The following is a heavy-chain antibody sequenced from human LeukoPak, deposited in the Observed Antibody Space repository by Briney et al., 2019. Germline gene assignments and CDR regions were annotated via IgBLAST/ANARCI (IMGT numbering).Heavy chain of an antibody. CDR2: ISSSNYI. CDR3: ARDQRYSSGQDY. J-gene: IGHJ4*02. CDR1: GFTFSSYS. D-gene: IGHD3-10*01. Sequence: GESLRLSCAASGFTFSSYSMNWVRQAPGKGLEWVSSISSSNYIYYTESVKGRFTISRDNAKNSLYLQMNSLRAEDTAVYYCARDQRYSSGQDYWGQGTLVTVSS. V-gene: IGHV3-21*01.